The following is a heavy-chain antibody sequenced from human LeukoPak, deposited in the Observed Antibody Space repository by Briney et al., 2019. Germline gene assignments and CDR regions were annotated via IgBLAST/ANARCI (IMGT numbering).Heavy chain of an antibody. V-gene: IGHV4-39*07. CDR2: INHSGST. D-gene: IGHD6-25*01. CDR1: GGSISSSSYY. Sequence: SETLSLTCTVSGGSISSSSYYWSWIRQPPGKGLEWIGEINHSGSTNYNPSLKSRVTISVDTSKNQFSLKLSSVTAADTAVYYCARHSKRRLRGLGGWFDPWGQGTLVTVSS. J-gene: IGHJ5*02. CDR3: ARHSKRRLRGLGGWFDP.